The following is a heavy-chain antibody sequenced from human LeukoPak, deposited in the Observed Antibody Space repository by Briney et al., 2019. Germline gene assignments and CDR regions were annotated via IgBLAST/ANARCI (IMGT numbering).Heavy chain of an antibody. D-gene: IGHD5-12*01. CDR2: FSGSGGST. Sequence: GGSLRLSCAASGFTFSSYAMSWVRQAPGKGLEWVSAFSGSGGSTYYADSVKGRFTISRDNSKNTLYLQMNSLRAEDTAVYYCAKDFFSGYDYRYYFDYWGQGTLVTVSS. CDR3: AKDFFSGYDYRYYFDY. CDR1: GFTFSSYA. J-gene: IGHJ4*02. V-gene: IGHV3-23*01.